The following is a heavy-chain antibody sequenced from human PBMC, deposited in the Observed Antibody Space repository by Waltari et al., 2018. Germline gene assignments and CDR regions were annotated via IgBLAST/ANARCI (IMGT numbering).Heavy chain of an antibody. CDR2: SLPDDSDT. V-gene: IGHV5-51*01. CDR3: ARPSWSRALWYGDF. D-gene: IGHD3-10*01. CDR1: GYTFANYW. J-gene: IGHJ4*02. Sequence: EVQLVQSGAEVKKPGESLRISCEGSGYTFANYWIGWVRQTPDKGLEWMGISLPDDSDTRYSPSFQGQVTISVDKSINTAYLQWNSLKASDTAVYFCARPSWSRALWYGDFWGQGTVVTVSS.